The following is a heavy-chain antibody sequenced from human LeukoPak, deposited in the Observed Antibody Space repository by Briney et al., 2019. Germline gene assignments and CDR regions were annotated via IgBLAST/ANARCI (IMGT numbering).Heavy chain of an antibody. CDR1: GFIFSRDW. CDR2: INQDESEA. Sequence: PGGSLRLSCAASGFIFSRDWMSWVRQAPGRGLEWVANINQDESEAFSVDSVKGRFTISRDNSKNTLYLQMNSLRAEDTAVYYCANRYFELKDWGQGTLVTVSS. D-gene: IGHD3-9*01. J-gene: IGHJ4*02. CDR3: ANRYFELKD. V-gene: IGHV3-7*01.